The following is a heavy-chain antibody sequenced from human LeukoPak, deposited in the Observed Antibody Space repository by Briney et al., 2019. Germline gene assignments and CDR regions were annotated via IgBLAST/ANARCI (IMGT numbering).Heavy chain of an antibody. CDR1: GFTFSSYA. V-gene: IGHV3-23*01. Sequence: GGSLRLSCAASGFTFSSYAMGWVRQAPGKGLEWVSTPSGSGDTTYYADSVKGRFSVSRDNSKNTLYLQMNSLRAEDTAVYYCARTGNDFWSGYYFDYWGQGTLVTVSS. CDR3: ARTGNDFWSGYYFDY. D-gene: IGHD3-3*01. CDR2: PSGSGDTT. J-gene: IGHJ4*02.